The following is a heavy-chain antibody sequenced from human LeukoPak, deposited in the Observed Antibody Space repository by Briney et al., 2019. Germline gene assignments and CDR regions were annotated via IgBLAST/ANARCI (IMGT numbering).Heavy chain of an antibody. D-gene: IGHD3-22*01. CDR2: ISYDGSNK. CDR1: GFAFNTYA. V-gene: IGHV3-30*19. J-gene: IGHJ4*02. Sequence: GGSLRLSWAASGFAFNTYAMHWVRQAPGKGLEWVAVISYDGSNKYYADSVKGRFTISRDNSKNTLYLQMNSLRAEDTAVYCCARERYYYDSSGYYRLFDYWGQGTLVTVSS. CDR3: ARERYYYDSSGYYRLFDY.